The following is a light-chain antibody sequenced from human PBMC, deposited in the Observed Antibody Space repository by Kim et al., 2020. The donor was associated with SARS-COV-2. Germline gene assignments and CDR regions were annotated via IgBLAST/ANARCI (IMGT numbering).Light chain of an antibody. CDR3: QSYDSSNHWV. V-gene: IGLV6-57*04. CDR1: SGSIDDNY. Sequence: NFMLTQPHSVSESPGKTVTISCTRSSGSIDDNYVQWYQQRPGGVPTTVIYEDDQRPSRVSDRFSGSIDSSSNSASLTISGLKTEDEADYYCQSYDSSNHWVFGGGTQLTVL. J-gene: IGLJ3*02. CDR2: EDD.